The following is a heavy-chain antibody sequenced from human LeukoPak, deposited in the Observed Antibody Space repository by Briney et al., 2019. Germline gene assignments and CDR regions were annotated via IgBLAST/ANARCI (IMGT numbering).Heavy chain of an antibody. CDR2: IYYSGST. CDR3: ATEGRTGYYYSMDV. Sequence: PSETLSLTCTVSGGSISSSSYYWGWIRQPPGTGLEWIGNIYYSGSTYYNPSLKSRVTISVDTSKNQFSLKLSSVTAADTAVYYCATEGRTGYYYSMDVWGQGTTVTVSS. J-gene: IGHJ6*02. V-gene: IGHV4-39*01. CDR1: GGSISSSSYY. D-gene: IGHD1-1*01.